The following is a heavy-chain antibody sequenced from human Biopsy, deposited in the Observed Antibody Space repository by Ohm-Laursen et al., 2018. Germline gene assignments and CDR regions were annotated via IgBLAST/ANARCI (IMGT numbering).Heavy chain of an antibody. V-gene: IGHV1-24*01. CDR3: AADINVWNVNY. D-gene: IGHD1-1*01. CDR1: GYTLNELS. J-gene: IGHJ4*02. CDR2: FAPENGKT. Sequence: ASVKVSCKVSGYTLNELSMHWVRQVPGKGLEWMGGFAPENGKTVYAQNFQARVSLTVDTSTDTAYMELRSLRSEDTAVYYCAADINVWNVNYWGQGTQVTVSS.